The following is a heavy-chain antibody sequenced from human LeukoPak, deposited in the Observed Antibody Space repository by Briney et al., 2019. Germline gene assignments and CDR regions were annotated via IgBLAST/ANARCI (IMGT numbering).Heavy chain of an antibody. V-gene: IGHV6-1*01. D-gene: IGHD6-13*01. CDR1: SHSVSSYIDA. Sequence: SQTQSLTRAISSHSVSSYIDAWTLIRRSPSRGHERLGRKSYGSRWFYEDALSMKGRITLNLDTSKNQLSLEMNSVIPEDTAVYYCARDLVVAGGGNAFDIGGQGTMVTVSS. J-gene: IGHJ3*02. CDR2: KSYGSRWFY. CDR3: ARDLVVAGGGNAFDI.